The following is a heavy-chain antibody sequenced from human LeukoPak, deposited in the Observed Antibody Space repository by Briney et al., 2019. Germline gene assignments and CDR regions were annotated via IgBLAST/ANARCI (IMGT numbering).Heavy chain of an antibody. J-gene: IGHJ4*02. D-gene: IGHD6-13*01. CDR1: GGSISNSSYY. CDR2: IYYSGST. CDR3: ARQASGGIAAAGSDFDY. Sequence: PSETLSLTCTVSGGSISNSSYYWGWIRQPPGKGLEWIGSIYYSGSTYYNPSLKSRVTISVDTSKNQFSLKLSSVTAADTAVYYCARQASGGIAAAGSDFDYWGQGTLVTVSS. V-gene: IGHV4-39*01.